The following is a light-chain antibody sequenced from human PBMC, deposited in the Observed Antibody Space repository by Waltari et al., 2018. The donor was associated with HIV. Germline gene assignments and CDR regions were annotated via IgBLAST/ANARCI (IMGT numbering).Light chain of an antibody. J-gene: IGLJ2*01. CDR3: AAWDDSLNGPV. CDR1: SSNIGRNT. CDR2: SNK. Sequence: QSVLTQPPSASGTPGQRVTISCSGSSSNIGRNTVNWYQQLPGTAPKLLIYSNKQRPSGVPDRFSGSKAGTSASLAISGLQSEDEADYYWAAWDDSLNGPVFGGGTKLTVL. V-gene: IGLV1-44*01.